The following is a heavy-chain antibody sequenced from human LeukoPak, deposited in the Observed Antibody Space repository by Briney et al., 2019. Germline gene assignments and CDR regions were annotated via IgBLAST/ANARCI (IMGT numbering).Heavy chain of an antibody. CDR2: IYPGDSDT. J-gene: IGHJ6*03. CDR1: EYNFTNYW. CDR3: ATRSRDYMDV. V-gene: IGHV5-51*01. Sequence: GESLKISCKGSEYNFTNYWIGWVRQMPGKGLEWMGIIYPGDSDTRYSPSFQGQVTISVDKSISTAYLQWSSLTASDTAMYYCATRSRDYMDVWGKGTTVTVSS.